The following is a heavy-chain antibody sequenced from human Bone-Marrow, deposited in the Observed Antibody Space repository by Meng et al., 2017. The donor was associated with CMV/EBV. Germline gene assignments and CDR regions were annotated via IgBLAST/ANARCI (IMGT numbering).Heavy chain of an antibody. CDR2: VSYSGSA. CDR1: GGSITASYKY. V-gene: IGHV4-4*01. Sequence: GSLRLSCAVSGGSITASYKYWSWVRQPPGKGLEWIGEVSYSGSAKYVSALQSRATISIDKTKSQFSLKLTSVTAADTGVYFCARSSGWWSLEYWGQGALVTVSS. CDR3: ARSSGWWSLEY. D-gene: IGHD2-15*01. J-gene: IGHJ4*02.